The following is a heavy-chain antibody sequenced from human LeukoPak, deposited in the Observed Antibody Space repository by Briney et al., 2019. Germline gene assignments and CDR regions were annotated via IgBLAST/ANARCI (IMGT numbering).Heavy chain of an antibody. CDR1: GYTFTSYG. V-gene: IGHV1-18*04. CDR2: ISAYNGNT. J-gene: IGHJ4*02. D-gene: IGHD6-19*01. CDR3: VTAAGTYFDY. Sequence: ASVKVSCKASGYTFTSYGISWVRQAPGQGLEWMGWISAYNGNTNYAQKLQGRVTMTIDTSTSTAYMELRSLRSDDTAVYYCVTAAGTYFDYWGQGTLVTVSS.